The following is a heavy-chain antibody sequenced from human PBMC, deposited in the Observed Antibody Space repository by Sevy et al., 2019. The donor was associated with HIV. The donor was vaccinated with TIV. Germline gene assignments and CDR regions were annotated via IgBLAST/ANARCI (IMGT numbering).Heavy chain of an antibody. CDR2: IYSSGST. V-gene: IGHV4-59*01. CDR3: ARSHLAFCGGDCFSPYYFDS. D-gene: IGHD2-21*01. J-gene: IGHJ4*02. Sequence: SETLSLTCSVSGGSISGYYWNWIRQPPGKGLERIGYIYSSGSTNYNPSLKSRVTISVDMSKNQVSLKLSSVTAADTAVYYCARSHLAFCGGDCFSPYYFDSWGQGTLVTVSS. CDR1: GGSISGYY.